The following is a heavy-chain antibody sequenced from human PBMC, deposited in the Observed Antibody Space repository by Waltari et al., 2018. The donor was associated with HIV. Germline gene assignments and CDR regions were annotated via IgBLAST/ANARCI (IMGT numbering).Heavy chain of an antibody. Sequence: EVQLVESGGGLVQPGGSLRLSCAASGFTFSSYWMHWVRQVPGKGLVWVSRINSDGSSTSYADSVKGRFTISRDNAKNTLYLQMNSLRAEDTAVYYCARPRDGSSGYGGWFDPWGQGTLVTVSS. CDR2: INSDGSST. V-gene: IGHV3-74*01. CDR1: GFTFSSYW. D-gene: IGHD3-22*01. J-gene: IGHJ5*02. CDR3: ARPRDGSSGYGGWFDP.